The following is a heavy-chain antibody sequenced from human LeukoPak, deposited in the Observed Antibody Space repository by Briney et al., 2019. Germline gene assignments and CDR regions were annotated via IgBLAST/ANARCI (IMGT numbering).Heavy chain of an antibody. D-gene: IGHD2-2*01. V-gene: IGHV1-2*02. Sequence: ASVKVSCKASGYTFTGYYMHWVRQAPGQGLEWMGWINPNSGGTNYAQKFQGRVTMTRDTSISTAYMELSRLRSDDTAVYYCARGTSQLLFVLYGMDVWGQGTTVTVSS. CDR1: GYTFTGYY. J-gene: IGHJ6*02. CDR3: ARGTSQLLFVLYGMDV. CDR2: INPNSGGT.